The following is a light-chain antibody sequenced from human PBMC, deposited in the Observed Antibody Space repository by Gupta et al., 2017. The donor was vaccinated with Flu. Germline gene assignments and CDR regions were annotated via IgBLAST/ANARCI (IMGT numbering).Light chain of an antibody. CDR2: EVS. Sequence: QSALTQPPSVSGSPGQSVTISCTGTSSDVGNYNRVSWYQQPPDTAPKLRIYEVSNRPSGVPDRVSGSKSGNTDSLTISGLQAEDEADEDCTSYTSSYTDVFGTGTKVTVL. V-gene: IGLV2-18*02. CDR3: TSYTSSYTDV. CDR1: SSDVGNYNR. J-gene: IGLJ1*01.